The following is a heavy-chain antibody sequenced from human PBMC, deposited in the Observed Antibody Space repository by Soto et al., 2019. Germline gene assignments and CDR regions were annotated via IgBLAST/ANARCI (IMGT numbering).Heavy chain of an antibody. CDR2: INLSVST. Sequence: QVQLQQWGAGLLMPSETLSLTCAVYGGSFSNYYWTWIRQPPGKGLEWIGEINLSVSTNYNPSLKSRVTMSLDTSKNQFSLKLSSVTAADTAVYYCAKGGGSLWSWGQGTLVTVSS. CDR1: GGSFSNYY. V-gene: IGHV4-34*01. CDR3: AKGGGSLWS. D-gene: IGHD3-10*01. J-gene: IGHJ5*02.